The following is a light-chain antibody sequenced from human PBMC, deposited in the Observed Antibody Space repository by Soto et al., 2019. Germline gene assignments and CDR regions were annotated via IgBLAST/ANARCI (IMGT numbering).Light chain of an antibody. V-gene: IGLV6-57*04. CDR1: SGTIASNY. CDR2: EDS. CDR3: HSYAGTNQV. Sequence: NFMLTQPHSVSESPGKTVTISCTRSSGTIASNYVQWYQQRPGSAPTAVIYEDSQRPSGVPDRFSGSIDRSSNSASLTISGLQTEDEADYYCHSYAGTNQVFGGGTKLTVL. J-gene: IGLJ3*02.